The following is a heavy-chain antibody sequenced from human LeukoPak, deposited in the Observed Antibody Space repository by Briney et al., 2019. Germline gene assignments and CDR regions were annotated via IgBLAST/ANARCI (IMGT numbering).Heavy chain of an antibody. CDR1: GGSISSSTYY. Sequence: PSETLSLTCTVSGGSISSSTYYWGWIRQPPGKGLEWIGYIYYSGSTYYNPSLKSRVTMSVDTSKNQFSLKLSSVTAVDTAVYYCATTAVGSDYWGQGTLVTVSS. CDR3: ATTAVGSDY. J-gene: IGHJ4*02. CDR2: IYYSGST. D-gene: IGHD1-14*01. V-gene: IGHV4-39*07.